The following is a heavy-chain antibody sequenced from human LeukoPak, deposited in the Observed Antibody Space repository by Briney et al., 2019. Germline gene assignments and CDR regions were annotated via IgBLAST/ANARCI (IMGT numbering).Heavy chain of an antibody. V-gene: IGHV3-33*01. CDR1: GFTFSSYG. D-gene: IGHD6-13*01. J-gene: IGHJ5*02. Sequence: PGGSLRLSCAASGFTFSSYGMHWVRQAPGKGLEWVAVIWYDGSNKYYADSVKGRFTISRDNSKNTLYLQMNSLRAEDTAVYYCALSPGYSSSWYEENWFDPWGQGTLVTISS. CDR3: ALSPGYSSSWYEENWFDP. CDR2: IWYDGSNK.